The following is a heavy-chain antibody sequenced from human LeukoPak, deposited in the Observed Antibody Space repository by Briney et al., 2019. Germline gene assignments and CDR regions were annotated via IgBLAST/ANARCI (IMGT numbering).Heavy chain of an antibody. CDR3: AKRGSSETRCYPFDY. V-gene: IGHV3-23*01. D-gene: IGHD3-10*01. CDR1: GFIFWKYA. CDR2: ISGGGDST. Sequence: GGSLRLSCVGSGFIFWKYAMTWVRQAPGKGLEWVSTISGGGDSTWNADSVKGRFTVSRDNSKNTLYLQMSSLRVEDTAVYYCAKRGSSETRCYPFDYWGQGTLVTVSS. J-gene: IGHJ4*02.